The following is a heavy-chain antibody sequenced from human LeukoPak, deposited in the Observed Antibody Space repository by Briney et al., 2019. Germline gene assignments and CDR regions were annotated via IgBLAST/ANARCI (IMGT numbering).Heavy chain of an antibody. D-gene: IGHD6-13*01. Sequence: GESLKISCKGSGYSFTSYWIGWVRQMPGKGLEWMGIIYPGDSDTRYSPSFQGQVTISADKSISTAYLQWSSLKASDTAMYYCARLERAEYSSSWCPIDYWGQGTLVTVSS. CDR3: ARLERAEYSSSWCPIDY. J-gene: IGHJ4*02. CDR2: IYPGDSDT. CDR1: GYSFTSYW. V-gene: IGHV5-51*01.